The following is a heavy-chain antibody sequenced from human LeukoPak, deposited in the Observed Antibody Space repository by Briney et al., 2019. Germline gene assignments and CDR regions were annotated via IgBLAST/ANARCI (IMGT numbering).Heavy chain of an antibody. CDR3: ARGAGPDAFDI. CDR2: IYSGGST. J-gene: IGHJ3*02. V-gene: IGHV3-66*02. CDR1: GFTVSSNY. Sequence: PGGSLRLSCAASGFTVSSNYMSWVRQAPGKGLEWVSVIYSGGSTYYADSVKGRFTISRDNSRNTLYLQMNSLRAEDTAVYYCARGAGPDAFDIWGQGTMVTVSS.